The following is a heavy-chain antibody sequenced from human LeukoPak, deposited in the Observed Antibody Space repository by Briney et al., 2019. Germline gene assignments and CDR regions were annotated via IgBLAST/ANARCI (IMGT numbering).Heavy chain of an antibody. D-gene: IGHD2-2*01. J-gene: IGHJ4*02. Sequence: GGSLRLSCAASGFTFSSYGMHWVRQAPGKGLEWVAFIRYDGSNKYYADSVKGRFTIPRDNSKNTLYLQMNSLRAEDTAVYYCAKDANCSSTSCYLYYFDYWGQGTLVTVSS. CDR3: AKDANCSSTSCYLYYFDY. CDR1: GFTFSSYG. CDR2: IRYDGSNK. V-gene: IGHV3-30*02.